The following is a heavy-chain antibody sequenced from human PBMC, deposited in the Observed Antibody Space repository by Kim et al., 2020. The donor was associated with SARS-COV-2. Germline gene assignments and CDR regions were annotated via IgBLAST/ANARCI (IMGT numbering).Heavy chain of an antibody. J-gene: IGHJ2*01. Sequence: GGSLRLSCAASGFTFSSYVMSWVRQAPGKGLEWVSTISGRGGSIYYADSVKGRFTISRDNSKNTLYLQMNSLRAEDTAVYYCAKTPGIAHWYFDLWGRGTLVTVSS. CDR3: AKTPGIAHWYFDL. CDR1: GFTFSSYV. D-gene: IGHD6-13*01. V-gene: IGHV3-23*01. CDR2: ISGRGGSI.